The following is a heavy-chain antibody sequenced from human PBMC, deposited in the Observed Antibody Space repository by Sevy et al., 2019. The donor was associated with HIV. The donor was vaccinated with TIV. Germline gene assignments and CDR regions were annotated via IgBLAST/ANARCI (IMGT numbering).Heavy chain of an antibody. CDR2: ISRSGSTI. D-gene: IGHD2-15*01. CDR3: ARGLGYCDNISYSLFDY. Sequence: GGSLRLSCAASGFTFSDYEMTWVRQAPGKGLEWISFISRSGSTIYYADSVKGRFTISRDNAKNSLYLQMNSLRAEDTAVYYCARGLGYCDNISYSLFDYWGQGTLVTVSS. J-gene: IGHJ4*02. V-gene: IGHV3-48*03. CDR1: GFTFSDYE.